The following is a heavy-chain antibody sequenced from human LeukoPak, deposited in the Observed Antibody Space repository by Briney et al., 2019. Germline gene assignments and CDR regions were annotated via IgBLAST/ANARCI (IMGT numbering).Heavy chain of an antibody. CDR2: IWYDGSNK. CDR3: AREVGSSGYYFPIDY. J-gene: IGHJ4*02. Sequence: PGGSLRLSCAASGFTFSSYGMHWVRQAPGKGLEWVAVIWYDGSNKYYADSVKGRFTISRDNSKNTLYLQMNSLRAEDTAVYYCAREVGSSGYYFPIDYWGQGTLVTVSS. CDR1: GFTFSSYG. V-gene: IGHV3-33*01. D-gene: IGHD3-22*01.